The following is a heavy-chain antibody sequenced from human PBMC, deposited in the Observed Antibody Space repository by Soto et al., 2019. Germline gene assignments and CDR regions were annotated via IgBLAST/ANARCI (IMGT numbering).Heavy chain of an antibody. D-gene: IGHD3-16*01. V-gene: IGHV3-11*01. CDR2: ISSSGSTI. Sequence: PGGSLRLSCAASGFTFSDYYMSWIRQAPGKGLEWVSYISSSGSTIYYADTVKGRFTISRDNAKNSLYLQMNSLRAEDTAVFYCARAYDYIWGSYGYWGQGTLVTVSS. J-gene: IGHJ4*02. CDR1: GFTFSDYY. CDR3: ARAYDYIWGSYGY.